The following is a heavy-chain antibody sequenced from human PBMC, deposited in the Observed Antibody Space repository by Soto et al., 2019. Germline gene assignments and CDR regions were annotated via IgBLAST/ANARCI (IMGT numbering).Heavy chain of an antibody. CDR3: AQRLGSRGSFDY. J-gene: IGHJ4*02. Sequence: SGPTLVNPTQTLTLTCTFSGFSLRTSGVGVGWIRQPPGKAPGWLALIYWNDDKRYSPSLKSRLTITKDTSKNQVVLTMTDMDPVDTGTYYCAQRLGSRGSFDYWGQGSLVTV. V-gene: IGHV2-5*01. CDR2: IYWNDDK. CDR1: GFSLRTSGVG. D-gene: IGHD6-25*01.